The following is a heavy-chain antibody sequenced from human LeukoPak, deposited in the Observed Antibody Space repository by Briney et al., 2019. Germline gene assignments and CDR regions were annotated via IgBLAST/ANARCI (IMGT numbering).Heavy chain of an antibody. CDR1: GFNFDDYG. J-gene: IGHJ6*02. V-gene: IGHV3-20*04. Sequence: GGSLKLSCAAAGFNFDDYGMSWVRQAPLMGLDWVCGINWNGGSTGYADSVKGRFTISRDNAKNSLYLQMNSLRAEDTAVYYCARDPGGSGSYYDGMDVWGQGITATVSS. D-gene: IGHD3-10*01. CDR3: ARDPGGSGSYYDGMDV. CDR2: INWNGGST.